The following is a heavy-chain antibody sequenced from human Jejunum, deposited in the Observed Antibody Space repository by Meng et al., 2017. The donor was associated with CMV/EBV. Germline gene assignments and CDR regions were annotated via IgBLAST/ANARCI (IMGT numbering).Heavy chain of an antibody. J-gene: IGHJ6*02. Sequence: AASGFTFGGHGMSWVRQAPGKGLGWVSGIDWNGGTTAYADSVKGRFTISRDNAKNSLYLHMISLRAEDTALYYCARDFSYYSLDVWGQGTTVTVSS. CDR3: ARDFSYYSLDV. D-gene: IGHD2/OR15-2a*01. V-gene: IGHV3-20*03. CDR2: IDWNGGTT. CDR1: GFTFGGHG.